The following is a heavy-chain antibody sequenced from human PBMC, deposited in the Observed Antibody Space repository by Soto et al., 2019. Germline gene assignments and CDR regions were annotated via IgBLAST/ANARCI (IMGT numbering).Heavy chain of an antibody. CDR2: INHSGST. D-gene: IGHD4-17*01. CDR3: SRGRRTAVTIDY. V-gene: IGHV4-39*07. CDR1: GGSIGGSSDY. Sequence: SETLSLTCTVSGGSIGGSSDYWGWIRQPPGKGLEWIGSINHSGSTNYNPSLKSRVTISVDTSKNQFSLKLSSVTAADTAVYYCSRGRRTAVTIDYWGQGTLVTVSS. J-gene: IGHJ4*02.